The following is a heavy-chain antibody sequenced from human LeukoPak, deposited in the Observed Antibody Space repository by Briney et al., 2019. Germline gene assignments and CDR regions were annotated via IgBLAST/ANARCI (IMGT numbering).Heavy chain of an antibody. CDR3: AKDSSDYYFDY. CDR1: GFTFSSYW. V-gene: IGHV3-23*01. Sequence: GGSLRLSCATSGFTFSSYWMSWVRQAPGKGLEWVSAISGSGGSTYYADSVKGRFTISRDNSKNTLYVQMNSLRPDDTAVYYCAKDSSDYYFDYWGQGTLVTVSS. J-gene: IGHJ4*02. D-gene: IGHD3-22*01. CDR2: ISGSGGST.